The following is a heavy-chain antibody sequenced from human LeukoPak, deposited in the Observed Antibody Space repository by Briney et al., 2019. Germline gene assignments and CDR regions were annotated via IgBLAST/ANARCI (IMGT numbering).Heavy chain of an antibody. CDR3: ARERAGYFDY. CDR1: GFTFNSYS. CDR2: ISYDGSNK. Sequence: GGSLRLSCAASGFTFNSYSMHWVRQAPGKGLEWVAVISYDGSNKYYADSVKGRFTISRDNSKNTLYLQMNSLRAEDTAVYYCARERAGYFDYWGQGTLVTVSS. V-gene: IGHV3-30*04. J-gene: IGHJ4*02.